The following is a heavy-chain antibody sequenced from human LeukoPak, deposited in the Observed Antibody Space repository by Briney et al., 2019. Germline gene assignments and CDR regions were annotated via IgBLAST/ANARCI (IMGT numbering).Heavy chain of an antibody. V-gene: IGHV3-33*01. CDR2: IWYDGSNK. J-gene: IGHJ4*02. CDR1: GFTFSSYS. Sequence: GGSLRLSCAASGFTFSSYSMHWVRQAPGKGLEWVAVIWYDGSNKYYADSVKGRFTISRDNSKNTLYLQMNSLRAEDTAVYYCARATHCSSTSCHEALDYWGQGTLVTVSS. CDR3: ARATHCSSTSCHEALDY. D-gene: IGHD2-2*01.